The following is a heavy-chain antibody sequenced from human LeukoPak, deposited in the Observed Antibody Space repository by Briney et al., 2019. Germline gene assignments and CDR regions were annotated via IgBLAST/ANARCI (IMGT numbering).Heavy chain of an antibody. D-gene: IGHD1-26*01. CDR2: ISGRSSTI. V-gene: IGHV3-48*01. CDR3: ARDRLTSGSYFFDY. CDR1: AFTFSDYS. J-gene: IGHJ4*02. Sequence: GGSLRLSCAASAFTFSDYSMNWVRQAPGKGLEGISYISGRSSTIYYADSVRGRFTISRDNAKNSMYLQMNSLRAEDTAVYYCARDRLTSGSYFFDYWGQGTLVTVSS.